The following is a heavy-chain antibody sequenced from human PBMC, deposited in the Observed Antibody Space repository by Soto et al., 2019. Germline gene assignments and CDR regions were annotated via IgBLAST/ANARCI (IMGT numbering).Heavy chain of an antibody. D-gene: IGHD2-15*01. J-gene: IGHJ4*02. CDR2: IYWEDDK. CDR1: GFSLSTSGIG. Sequence: SGPTPVNPTPTPPLPCTFSGFSLSTSGIGVVWIRQPQGKALEWRAPIYWEDDKRYTPALKNRLNTTKETSKNQVDLTTTNIKPVDTATYYCSHTFYSRFDYWGQGTLVTVSS. V-gene: IGHV2-5*02. CDR3: SHTFYSRFDY.